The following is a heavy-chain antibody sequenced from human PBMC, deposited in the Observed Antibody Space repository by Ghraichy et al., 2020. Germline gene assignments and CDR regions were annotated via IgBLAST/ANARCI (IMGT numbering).Heavy chain of an antibody. D-gene: IGHD2-21*01. CDR2: INHSGST. Sequence: SETLSLNCGIYGGSMSDYYWTWIRQPPGKGLEWIGEINHSGSTDYNPSLKSRVTISVDTSQNLFSLRLSSLTAADTAVYFCARASLHGTASNCYSAYMDVWGNGTTVTVSS. CDR3: ARASLHGTASNCYSAYMDV. CDR1: GGSMSDYY. J-gene: IGHJ6*03. V-gene: IGHV4-34*01.